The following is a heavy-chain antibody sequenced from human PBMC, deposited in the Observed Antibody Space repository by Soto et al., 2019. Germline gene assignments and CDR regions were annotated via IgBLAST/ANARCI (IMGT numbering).Heavy chain of an antibody. CDR1: GVTFSRQD. J-gene: IGHJ5*02. V-gene: IGHV1-3*01. Sequence: GASVKGSCRASGVTFSRQDMSWGRQAPGQGLEWMGWINAGNGNTKYSQKFQGRVTITRDTAASTAYMELSSLRSEDTAVYYCARVGYDSSGFPIRQFDPSGQGTLVTVSS. D-gene: IGHD3-22*01. CDR3: ARVGYDSSGFPIRQFDP. CDR2: INAGNGNT.